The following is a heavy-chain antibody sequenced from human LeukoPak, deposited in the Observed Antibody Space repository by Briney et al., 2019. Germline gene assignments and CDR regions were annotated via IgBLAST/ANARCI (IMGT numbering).Heavy chain of an antibody. D-gene: IGHD2-2*01. V-gene: IGHV4-4*07. CDR3: ARVGCSSTSCYWNFDY. CDR2: IYTSGST. Sequence: SETLSLTCTVSGGSISSYYWSWIRQPAGKGLEWIGRIYTSGSTNYNPSLKSRVTMSIDTSKNRFSLKLSSVTAADTAVYYCARVGCSSTSCYWNFDYWGQGTLVTVSS. J-gene: IGHJ4*02. CDR1: GGSISSYY.